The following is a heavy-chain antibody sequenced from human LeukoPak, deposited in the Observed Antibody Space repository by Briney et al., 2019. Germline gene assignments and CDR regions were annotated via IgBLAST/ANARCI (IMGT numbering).Heavy chain of an antibody. D-gene: IGHD6-19*01. CDR3: ASGRAVAPDY. J-gene: IGHJ4*02. Sequence: PSETLSLTCTVSGGSISSYYWSWIRQPPGKGLEWVGYIYYSGSTNYNPSLKGRVTISVDTSKTLFSLKMSSVTAAAAAEYYWASGRAVAPDYWGQGTLVTVSS. CDR2: IYYSGST. CDR1: GGSISSYY. V-gene: IGHV4-59*01.